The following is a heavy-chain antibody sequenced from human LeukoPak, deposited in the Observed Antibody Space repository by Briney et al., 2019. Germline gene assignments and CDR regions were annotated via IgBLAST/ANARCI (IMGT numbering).Heavy chain of an antibody. CDR1: GGSISSGDHY. V-gene: IGHV4-31*03. J-gene: IGHJ4*02. CDR3: ARTRYNSASEFDY. D-gene: IGHD6-6*01. CDR2: IYYSGST. Sequence: SETLSLTCTVSGGSISSGDHYWSWIRQPPGKGLQWIGYIYYSGSTYYNPSLKSRVTISVDTSKNQFSLKLSSVTAADTAVYCCARTRYNSASEFDYWGQGTLVTVSS.